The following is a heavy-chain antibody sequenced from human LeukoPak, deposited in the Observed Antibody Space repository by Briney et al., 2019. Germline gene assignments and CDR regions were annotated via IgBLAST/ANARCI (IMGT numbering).Heavy chain of an antibody. CDR3: VKGSIADDAFDI. V-gene: IGHV3-30*18. J-gene: IGHJ3*02. CDR1: GFTFSSYG. D-gene: IGHD6-6*01. CDR2: ISYDGSNK. Sequence: GGSLRLSCAASGFTFSSYGMHWVRQAPGKGLEWVAVISYDGSNKYYADSVKGRFTISRDNSKNTLYLQMNSLRAEDTAVYYCVKGSIADDAFDIWGQGTMVTVSS.